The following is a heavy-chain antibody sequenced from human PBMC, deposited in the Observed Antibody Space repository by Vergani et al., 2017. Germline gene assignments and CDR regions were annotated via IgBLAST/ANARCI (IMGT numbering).Heavy chain of an antibody. CDR2: ISKDGSKK. D-gene: IGHD3-10*01. Sequence: QVQLAESGGGRVQPGRSLRLSCAASGFSFSSHAIHWVRQAPGKGLEWVAVISKDGSKKYYADSVKGRFTISRDNSKNTLDLQMNSLRTQDTAVYYCAKAVSVTSGSLQYNFYMDVCGKGTTVTVS. CDR1: GFSFSSHA. V-gene: IGHV3-30*18. J-gene: IGHJ6*03. CDR3: AKAVSVTSGSLQYNFYMDV.